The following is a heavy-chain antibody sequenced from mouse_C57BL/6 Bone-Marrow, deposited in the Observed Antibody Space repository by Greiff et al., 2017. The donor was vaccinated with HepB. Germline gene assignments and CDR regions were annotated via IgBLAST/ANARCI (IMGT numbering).Heavy chain of an antibody. D-gene: IGHD2-4*01. CDR2: IHPNSGST. CDR3: TRRGIYDYALYY. J-gene: IGHJ2*01. Sequence: QVQLQQSGAELVKPGASVKLSCKASGYTFTSYWMHWVKQRPGQCLEWIGMIHPNSGSTNYNEKFKSKATLTVDKSSSTAYMQLSSLTSEDSAVYYCTRRGIYDYALYYWGQGTTLTVSS. V-gene: IGHV1-64*01. CDR1: GYTFTSYW.